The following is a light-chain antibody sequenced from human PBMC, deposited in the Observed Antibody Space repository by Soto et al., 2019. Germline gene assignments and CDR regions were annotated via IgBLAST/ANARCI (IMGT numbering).Light chain of an antibody. Sequence: DIQMTQSPSTLPSSVGDRVTITCRASQSISSWLAWYQQKPRKAPKLLIYKASSLESGVPSRFSGSGSGTEITLTISSLQPDDFATYYCQQYNSYWTFGQGTKVDIK. J-gene: IGKJ1*01. CDR1: QSISSW. CDR3: QQYNSYWT. CDR2: KAS. V-gene: IGKV1-5*03.